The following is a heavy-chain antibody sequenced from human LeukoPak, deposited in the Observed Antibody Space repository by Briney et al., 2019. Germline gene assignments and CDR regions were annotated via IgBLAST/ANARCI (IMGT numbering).Heavy chain of an antibody. CDR2: INHSGST. CDR3: ARPGYYYDSSGRGDY. J-gene: IGHJ4*02. D-gene: IGHD3-22*01. Sequence: SETLSLTCAVYGGSFSGYYWSWIRQPPGKGLEWIGEINHSGSTNYNPSLKSRVTISVDTSKNQFSLKLSSVTAADTAVYYCARPGYYYDSSGRGDYWGQGTLVTVSS. V-gene: IGHV4-34*01. CDR1: GGSFSGYY.